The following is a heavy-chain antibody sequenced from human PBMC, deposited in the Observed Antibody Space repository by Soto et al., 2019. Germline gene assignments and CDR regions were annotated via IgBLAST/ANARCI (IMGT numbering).Heavy chain of an antibody. CDR3: AGPGYSSQDY. D-gene: IGHD5-18*01. Sequence: EVQLLESGGDLVQPGGYLRLSCAASGFTFSSFALSWVRQAPGKGLEWVSAISGSGDGTDYADSVKGRFTISRDNSKNTLYLQMNSLRAEDTAVYYCAGPGYSSQDYWGQGALVTVSS. CDR2: ISGSGDGT. CDR1: GFTFSSFA. V-gene: IGHV3-23*01. J-gene: IGHJ4*02.